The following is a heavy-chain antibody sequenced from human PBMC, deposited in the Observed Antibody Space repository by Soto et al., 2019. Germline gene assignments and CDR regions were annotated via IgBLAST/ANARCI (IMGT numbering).Heavy chain of an antibody. Sequence: EVQLLESGGGLVQPGGSLRLSCAASGFTFSSYAMSWVRQAPGKGLEWVSAISGSGGSTYYADSVKGRFTISRDNSQNSRYPQMNSRRAEDTAVYYCAKVAGSSGYSYYFDSWGQGSLVTVSS. V-gene: IGHV3-23*01. D-gene: IGHD3-22*01. J-gene: IGHJ4*02. CDR3: AKVAGSSGYSYYFDS. CDR1: GFTFSSYA. CDR2: ISGSGGST.